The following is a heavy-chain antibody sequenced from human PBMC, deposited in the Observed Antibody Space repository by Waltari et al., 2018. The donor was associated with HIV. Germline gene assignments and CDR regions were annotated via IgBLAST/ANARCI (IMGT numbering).Heavy chain of an antibody. J-gene: IGHJ4*02. Sequence: EVQLLASGGDLVQPGGSLRLPCAAFGFTLRGHAMTWVRQAPGKGVEWVSSITAKGGRTYYADSVKGRFSISRDNSKNTMSLQMNSLRAEDTAVYYCARGRGDCGGDCYYLDYWGQGALVTVSS. CDR3: ARGRGDCGGDCYYLDY. V-gene: IGHV3-23*01. D-gene: IGHD2-21*02. CDR2: ITAKGGRT. CDR1: GFTLRGHA.